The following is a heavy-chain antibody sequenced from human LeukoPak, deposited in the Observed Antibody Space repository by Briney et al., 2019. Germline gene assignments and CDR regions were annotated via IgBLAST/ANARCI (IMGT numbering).Heavy chain of an antibody. CDR1: GYRFTDYW. D-gene: IGHD2-15*01. CDR3: AKASTPIRGFCSSGSCTRFDY. J-gene: IGHJ4*02. Sequence: GVSLKISCKGSGYRFTDYWIGWVRQMPGKGPEWVGVIHPADSDTRYSPSFQGQVTISADKSISTAYLQWSSLKASDTAIYYCAKASTPIRGFCSSGSCTRFDYWGQGTLVTVSS. V-gene: IGHV5-51*01. CDR2: IHPADSDT.